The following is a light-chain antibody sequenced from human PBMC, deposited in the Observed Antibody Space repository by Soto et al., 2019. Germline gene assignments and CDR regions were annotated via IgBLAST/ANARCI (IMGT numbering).Light chain of an antibody. J-gene: IGKJ2*01. CDR1: QSITSSH. Sequence: EIVLSQSPGTLSLSPGERATLSCRASQSITSSHLAWYQQKPGQAPRLLIYDISRRATGIPGRFSGSASGTDFTLTVSRLEPEDFAVYFCQHYGGSPLYTFGQGTKMEIK. CDR2: DIS. CDR3: QHYGGSPLYT. V-gene: IGKV3-20*01.